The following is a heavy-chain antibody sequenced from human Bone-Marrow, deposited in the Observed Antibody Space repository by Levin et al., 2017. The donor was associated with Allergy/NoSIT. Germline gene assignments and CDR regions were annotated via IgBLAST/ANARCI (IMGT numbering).Heavy chain of an antibody. D-gene: IGHD3-22*01. CDR1: GFTFSSYA. CDR2: IGGSGGST. V-gene: IGHV3-23*01. Sequence: LSGGSLRLSCAASGFTFSSYAMTWVRQAPGKGLEWVSVIGGSGGSTYHADSVKGRFTISRDDSKNTLYLQMNSLRAEDTAVYYCAKQRASSGYYYFDYWGQGTLVTVSS. J-gene: IGHJ4*02. CDR3: AKQRASSGYYYFDY.